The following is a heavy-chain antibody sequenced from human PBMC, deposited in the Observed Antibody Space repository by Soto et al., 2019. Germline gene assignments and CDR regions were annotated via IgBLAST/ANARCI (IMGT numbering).Heavy chain of an antibody. D-gene: IGHD2-15*01. V-gene: IGHV4-34*01. Sequence: SETLSLTCAVYGGSFSGYYWSWIRQPPGKGLEWIGEINHSGSTNYNPSLKSRVTISVDTSKNQFSLKLSSVTAADTAVYYCARAGRRPASVAATPLFYWGQGTLVTVSS. J-gene: IGHJ4*02. CDR2: INHSGST. CDR1: GGSFSGYY. CDR3: ARAGRRPASVAATPLFY.